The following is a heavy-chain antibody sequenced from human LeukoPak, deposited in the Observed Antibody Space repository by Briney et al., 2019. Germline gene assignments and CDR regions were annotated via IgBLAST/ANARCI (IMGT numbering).Heavy chain of an antibody. J-gene: IGHJ4*01. V-gene: IGHV3-21*01. D-gene: IGHD6-13*01. CDR3: ARGPAAAAPFDY. CDR2: ISTSSSYI. CDR1: GFTFSSYI. Sequence: GRSLRLSCAASGFTFSSYIMNWVRQAPGKGLEWVSSISTSSSYIYYADSVKGRFTISRDNAKNSLYLQMTSLRAEDTAVYYCARGPAAAAPFDYWGHGTLVTVSS.